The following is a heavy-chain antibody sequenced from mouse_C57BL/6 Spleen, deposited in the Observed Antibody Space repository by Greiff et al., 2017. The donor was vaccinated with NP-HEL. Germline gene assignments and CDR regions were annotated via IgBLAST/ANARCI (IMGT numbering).Heavy chain of an antibody. CDR2: IDPNSGGT. J-gene: IGHJ3*01. Sequence: QVQLQQPGAELVKPGASVKLSCKASDYTFTSYWMHWVKQRPGRGLEWIGRIDPNSGGTKYNEKFKSKATLTVDKPSSTAYMQLSSLTSEDSAVYYCARGTYSNYGGFAYWGQGTLVTVSA. CDR1: DYTFTSYW. D-gene: IGHD2-5*01. V-gene: IGHV1-72*01. CDR3: ARGTYSNYGGFAY.